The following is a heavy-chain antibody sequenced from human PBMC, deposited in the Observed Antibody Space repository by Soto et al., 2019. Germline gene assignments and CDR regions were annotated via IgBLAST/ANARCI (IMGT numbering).Heavy chain of an antibody. Sequence: GGSLRLSCTASGFTFSSYAMTWVRQAPGRGLEGVSGITASGGRKYYADSVKGRFTISRDNSKNTLYLQMNSLRAEDTAVYYCARDGNARDYYGSGSYRKIYYYYYYMDVWGKGTTVTVS. CDR1: GFTFSSYA. D-gene: IGHD3-10*01. V-gene: IGHV3-23*01. CDR2: ITASGGRK. CDR3: ARDGNARDYYGSGSYRKIYYYYYYMDV. J-gene: IGHJ6*03.